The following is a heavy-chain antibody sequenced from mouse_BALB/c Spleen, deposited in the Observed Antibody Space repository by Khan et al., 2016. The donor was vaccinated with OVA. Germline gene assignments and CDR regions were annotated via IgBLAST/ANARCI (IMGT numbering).Heavy chain of an antibody. CDR3: ARRNYFGYTFAY. CDR2: ISPGSGDT. CDR1: GYTFTDYY. D-gene: IGHD1-2*01. V-gene: IGHV1-77*01. Sequence: QVQLQQSGAELARPGASVKLSCKASGYTFTDYYINWVKLRTGQGLEWIGEISPGSGDTYYNERFKGKATLTADKSSSTACMQLSSLTSEASAVYFCARRNYFGYTFAYWGQGTLVTVSA. J-gene: IGHJ3*01.